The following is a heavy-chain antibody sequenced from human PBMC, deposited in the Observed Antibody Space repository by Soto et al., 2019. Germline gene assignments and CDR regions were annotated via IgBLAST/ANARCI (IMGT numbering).Heavy chain of an antibody. D-gene: IGHD1-26*01. CDR3: ARHLPRYGIVGAPVAYFDY. CDR1: GGSISSSSYY. CDR2: IYYSGST. J-gene: IGHJ4*02. V-gene: IGHV4-39*01. Sequence: QLQLQESGPGLVKPSETLSLTCTVSGGSISSSSYYWGWIRQPPGKGLEWIGSIYYSGSTYYNPSLKSRVTISVDPSKNQFSLKLSSVTAADTAVYYCARHLPRYGIVGAPVAYFDYWGQGTLVTVSS.